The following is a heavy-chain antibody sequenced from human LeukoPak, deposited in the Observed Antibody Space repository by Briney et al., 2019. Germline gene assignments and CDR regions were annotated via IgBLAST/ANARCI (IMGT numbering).Heavy chain of an antibody. CDR1: GYTFTGYT. J-gene: IGHJ4*02. CDR3: ARNVVVAATYQGY. D-gene: IGHD2-15*01. Sequence: ASVKVSCKASGYTFTGYTMHWVRQAPGQGLEWMGWINPNSGGTNYAQKLQGRVTMTRDTSISTVYMELSRLRSDDTAVYYCARNVVVAATYQGYWGQGTLVIVSS. CDR2: INPNSGGT. V-gene: IGHV1-2*02.